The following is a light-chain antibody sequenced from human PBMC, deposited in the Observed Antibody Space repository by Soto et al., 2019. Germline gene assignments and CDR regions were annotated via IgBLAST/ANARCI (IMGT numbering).Light chain of an antibody. J-gene: IGLJ2*01. Sequence: QSVLTQPASVSGSPGHSITISCTGTSSDVGAYNYVSWYQQHPGKAPKLMIYDVNIRPSGVSNRFSGSKSGNTASLTISGLQAEDEADYYCTSWTTSTTMKFGGGTK. CDR3: TSWTTSTTMK. CDR2: DVN. V-gene: IGLV2-14*01. CDR1: SSDVGAYNY.